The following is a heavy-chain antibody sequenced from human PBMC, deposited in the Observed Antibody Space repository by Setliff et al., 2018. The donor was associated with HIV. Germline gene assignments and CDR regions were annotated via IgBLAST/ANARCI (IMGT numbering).Heavy chain of an antibody. J-gene: IGHJ4*02. CDR2: IYYSGST. Sequence: SETLSLTCTVSGGSISSSSYYWGWIRQPPGKGLEWIGTIYYSGSTYYNPSHKSRVTISVDTSKNQFSLKLSSVTDADTAVYYCAGAGRADDIVVGVAARGYFDYWGQGTLVTVSS. D-gene: IGHD2-15*01. V-gene: IGHV4-39*01. CDR1: GGSISSSSYY. CDR3: AGAGRADDIVVGVAARGYFDY.